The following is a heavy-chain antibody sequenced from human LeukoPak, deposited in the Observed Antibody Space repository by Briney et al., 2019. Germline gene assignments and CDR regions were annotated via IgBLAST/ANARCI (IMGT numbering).Heavy chain of an antibody. D-gene: IGHD4-11*01. CDR1: GFTFSSNA. CDR2: IYSGGNT. V-gene: IGHV3-66*01. Sequence: GGSLRLSCAASGFTFSSNAMHWVRQAPGKGLEWVSVIYSGGNTYYADSVKDRFNMSRDNSKNTVYLQMNSLTAEDTAVYFCARASPTDFYGMDVWGQGTTVTVSS. CDR3: ARASPTDFYGMDV. J-gene: IGHJ6*02.